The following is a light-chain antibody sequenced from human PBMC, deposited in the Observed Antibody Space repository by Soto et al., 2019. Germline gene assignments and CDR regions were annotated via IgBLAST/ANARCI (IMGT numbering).Light chain of an antibody. CDR1: HSISNN. CDR2: GTS. Sequence: EIVMTQSPVTLSVSPGERVSLSCRASHSISNNLAWYQQRPGQAPRLLIYGTSTRASGVPVRFSGSGSGTEFTVTISSLQSEDSAVYYCHQYNDWPLTFGGGTKVEIK. V-gene: IGKV3-15*01. J-gene: IGKJ4*01. CDR3: HQYNDWPLT.